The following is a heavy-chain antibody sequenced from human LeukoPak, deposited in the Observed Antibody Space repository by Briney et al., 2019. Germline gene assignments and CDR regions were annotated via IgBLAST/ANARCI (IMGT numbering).Heavy chain of an antibody. CDR1: GGSISSSNW. CDR2: IYHSGST. CDR3: ARGGTTVTTLSHFDY. D-gene: IGHD4-11*01. J-gene: IGHJ4*02. Sequence: SGTLSLTCAVSGGSISSSNWWSWVRQPPGKGLEWIGEIYHSGSTNHNPSLKSRVTVSVDKSKNQFSLKLSSVTAADTAVYYCARGGTTVTTLSHFDYWGQGTLVTVSS. V-gene: IGHV4-4*02.